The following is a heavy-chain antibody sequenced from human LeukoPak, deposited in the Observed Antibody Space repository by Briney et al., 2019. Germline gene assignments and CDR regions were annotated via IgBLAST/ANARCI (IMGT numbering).Heavy chain of an antibody. V-gene: IGHV3-53*01. CDR1: GFTVSSNY. CDR3: ARAGDGVSFHMDV. CDR2: IYSGGST. Sequence: PGGSLRLSCAASGFTVSSNYMSWVRQAPGKGLEWVSVIYSGGSTYYADSVKGRFTISRDNSKSTLYIQMNSLRAEDTAVYYCARAGDGVSFHMDVWGKGTTVTISS. J-gene: IGHJ6*03. D-gene: IGHD7-27*01.